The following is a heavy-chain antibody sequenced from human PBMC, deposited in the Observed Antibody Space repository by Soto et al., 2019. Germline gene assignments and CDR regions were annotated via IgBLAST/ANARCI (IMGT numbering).Heavy chain of an antibody. V-gene: IGHV3-33*01. J-gene: IGHJ6*04. D-gene: IGHD3-10*01. Sequence: QVQLVESGGGVVQPGTSLRLSCAAAGLTFKNYAMHWVRQAPGKGLDWVALIWFHGSNKYYADSVKGRFTISRDNPKITLFLQMSGVGVEYTAVYYGARAHARLYSSGNYKRLDVWGKGTTVTVSS. CDR3: ARAHARLYSSGNYKRLDV. CDR1: GLTFKNYA. CDR2: IWFHGSNK.